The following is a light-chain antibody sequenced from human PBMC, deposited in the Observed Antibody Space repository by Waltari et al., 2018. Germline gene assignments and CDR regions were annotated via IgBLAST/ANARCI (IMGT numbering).Light chain of an antibody. CDR3: SSFAGSTNWV. CDR2: EVT. CDR1: SRDIGGYHY. Sequence: QSALTQPPSASGSPGQSVTISCTGPSRDIGGYHYVPWYQQHPGKAPKLMIYEVTKRPSGVPDRFSASKSGNTASLTVSGLQAEDEADYYCSSFAGSTNWVFGGGTKLTVL. V-gene: IGLV2-8*01. J-gene: IGLJ3*02.